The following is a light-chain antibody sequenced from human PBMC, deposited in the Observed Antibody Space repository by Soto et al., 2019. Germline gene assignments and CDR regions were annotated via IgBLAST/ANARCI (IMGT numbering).Light chain of an antibody. CDR2: EVT. V-gene: IGLV2-23*02. CDR1: SSDVGSYSL. J-gene: IGLJ2*01. Sequence: QSVLTQPASVSGSPGQSITISCTGTSSDVGSYSLVSWYQQHPGKAPRLMIYEVTKRPSGVSNRFSGSKSDNTASLTISGLQAEDEADYYCCSYAGSYTLIFGGGTQLTVL. CDR3: CSYAGSYTLI.